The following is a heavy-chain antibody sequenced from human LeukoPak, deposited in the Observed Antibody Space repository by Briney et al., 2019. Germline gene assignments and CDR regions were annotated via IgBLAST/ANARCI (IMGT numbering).Heavy chain of an antibody. CDR3: ARRSGSSWSSFDY. V-gene: IGHV3-23*01. J-gene: IGHJ4*02. CDR1: GFTFNNYA. CDR2: ISGFGGST. Sequence: GGSLRLSCAASGFTFNNYAMNWVRQAPGKGLEWVSGISGFGGSTYYAPSVKGRLAISRDNFGNMLYLHLDSLRVEDTAIYYCARRSGSSWSSFDYWGQGALVTVSS. D-gene: IGHD6-13*01.